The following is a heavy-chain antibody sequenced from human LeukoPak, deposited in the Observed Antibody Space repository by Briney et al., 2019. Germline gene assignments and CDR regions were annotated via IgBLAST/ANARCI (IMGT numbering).Heavy chain of an antibody. CDR1: GFTFSSYW. D-gene: IGHD3-22*01. CDR3: ARVRVSSGYYSDY. J-gene: IGHJ4*02. CDR2: INSDGSTT. V-gene: IGHV3-74*01. Sequence: GGSLRLSCAASGFTFSSYWMHWVRQAPGKGLVWVSRINSDGSTTNYADSVKGRFTISRDNAKNTLYLQMNSLRAEDTAVYYCARVRVSSGYYSDYWGQGTLVTVSS.